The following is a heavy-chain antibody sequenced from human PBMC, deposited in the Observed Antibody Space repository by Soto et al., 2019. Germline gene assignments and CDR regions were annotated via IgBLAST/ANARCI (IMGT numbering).Heavy chain of an antibody. J-gene: IGHJ4*02. Sequence: EVQLLESGGGLVQPGESLRLSCAASGFTFSSYAMSWVRQAPGKGLEWVSAISGSGGSTYYADSVKGRFTISRDNSKNTLYLQMNSLRAEDTAVYYCAKGRCSSTSCPDHYWGQGTLVTVSS. CDR1: GFTFSSYA. CDR2: ISGSGGST. CDR3: AKGRCSSTSCPDHY. D-gene: IGHD2-2*01. V-gene: IGHV3-23*01.